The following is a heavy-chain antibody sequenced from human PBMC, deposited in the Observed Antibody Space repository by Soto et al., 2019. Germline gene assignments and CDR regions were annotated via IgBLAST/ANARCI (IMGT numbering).Heavy chain of an antibody. V-gene: IGHV1-18*04. Sequence: QVQLEQSGAEVKKPGASVRVSCKAYGCTFTSYGFTWVRQAPGQGLEWMGWINAYTGDTNYGQEFQGRVTMTTDTSTSTAYMDLRSLRSDDTAVYYCARGASKDYYLDYWGQGTLVTVSS. CDR2: INAYTGDT. CDR3: ARGASKDYYLDY. J-gene: IGHJ4*02. CDR1: GCTFTSYG.